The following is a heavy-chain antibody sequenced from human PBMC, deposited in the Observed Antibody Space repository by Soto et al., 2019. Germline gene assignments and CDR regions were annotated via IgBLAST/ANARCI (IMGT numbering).Heavy chain of an antibody. CDR2: IYHSGST. CDR1: GGSISSSNW. CDR3: ARGVMTTVTQFYYYYGMDV. V-gene: IGHV4-4*02. D-gene: IGHD4-17*01. J-gene: IGHJ6*02. Sequence: QVQLQESGPGLVKPSGTLSLTCAVSGGSISSSNWWSWVRQPPGKGLEWSGEIYHSGSTNYNPSLKSRVTISVDKSKNQFSLKLSSVTAADTAVYYCARGVMTTVTQFYYYYGMDVWGQGTTVTVSS.